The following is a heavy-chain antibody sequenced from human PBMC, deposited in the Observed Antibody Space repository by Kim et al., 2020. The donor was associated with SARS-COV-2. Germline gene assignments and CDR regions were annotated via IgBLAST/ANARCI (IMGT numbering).Heavy chain of an antibody. D-gene: IGHD3-10*01. CDR1: GGTFSSYA. J-gene: IGHJ6*02. CDR2: IIPIFGTA. V-gene: IGHV1-69*13. CDR3: ARDLGITMVLYYGMDV. Sequence: SVKVSCKASGGTFSSYAISWVRQAPGQGLEWMGGIIPIFGTANYAQKFQGRVTITADESTSTAYMELSSLRSEDTAVYYCARDLGITMVLYYGMDVWGQGTTVTVSS.